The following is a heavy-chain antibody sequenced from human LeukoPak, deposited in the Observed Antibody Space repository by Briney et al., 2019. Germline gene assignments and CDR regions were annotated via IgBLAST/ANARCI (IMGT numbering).Heavy chain of an antibody. Sequence: GGSLRLSCAASGLTFSSYSMNWVRQAPGKGLEWVSSISSSSSYIYYADSVKGRFTISRDNAKNSLYPQMNSLRAEDTAVYYCARDPDDSLYFDYWGQGTLVTVSS. D-gene: IGHD1-1*01. V-gene: IGHV3-21*01. CDR2: ISSSSSYI. CDR3: ARDPDDSLYFDY. CDR1: GLTFSSYS. J-gene: IGHJ4*02.